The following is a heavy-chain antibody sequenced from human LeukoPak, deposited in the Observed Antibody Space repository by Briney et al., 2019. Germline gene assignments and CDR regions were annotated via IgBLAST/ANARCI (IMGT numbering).Heavy chain of an antibody. V-gene: IGHV3-21*01. CDR1: GFTFSSYS. CDR3: ARGAHYYDSSGYFDY. D-gene: IGHD3-22*01. J-gene: IGHJ4*02. Sequence: PGGSLRLCCAASGFTFSSYSMNWVRQAPGKGLEWVSSISSSSSYIYYADSVKGRFTISRDNAKNSLYLQMNSLRAEDTAVYYCARGAHYYDSSGYFDYWGQGTLVTVSS. CDR2: ISSSSSYI.